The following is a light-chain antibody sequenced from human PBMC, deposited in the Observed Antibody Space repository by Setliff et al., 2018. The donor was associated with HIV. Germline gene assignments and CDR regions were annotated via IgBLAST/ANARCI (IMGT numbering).Light chain of an antibody. CDR3: LQYNNWPRT. Sequence: EILMTQSPAALSVFPGERVTLSCRASESISRNLAWYQQRPGQAPRLLVYGASARAAGISAKISGSGYGTEFTLTITTLQSDDSAVYYCLQYNNWPRTFGQGTKVDIK. CDR2: GAS. CDR1: ESISRN. V-gene: IGKV3-15*01. J-gene: IGKJ1*01.